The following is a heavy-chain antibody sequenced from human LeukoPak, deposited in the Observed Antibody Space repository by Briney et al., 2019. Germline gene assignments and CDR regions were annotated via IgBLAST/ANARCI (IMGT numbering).Heavy chain of an antibody. D-gene: IGHD3-10*01. CDR3: ARFRVGGYYGMDV. Sequence: SGTLSLTCAVSGGSISSSNWWSWVRRPPGKGLEWIGEIYHSGSTNYNPSLKSRVTISVDKSKNQFSLKLSSVTAADTAVYYCARFRVGGYYGMDVWGKGTTVTVSS. CDR2: IYHSGST. CDR1: GGSISSSNW. V-gene: IGHV4-4*02. J-gene: IGHJ6*04.